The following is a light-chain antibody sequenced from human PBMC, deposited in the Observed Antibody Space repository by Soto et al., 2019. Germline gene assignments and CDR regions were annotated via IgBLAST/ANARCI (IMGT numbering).Light chain of an antibody. J-gene: IGLJ1*01. CDR1: SSDVGSYYP. CDR2: EVN. V-gene: IGLV2-23*02. Sequence: QSVLTQPASMSGSPGQSITISCTGTSSDVGSYYPVSWFQQHPGKAPKLIIYEVNKRPSGVSDRFSGSKSGNTASLTISGPQAADEAEYYCCSYAGDTTFFVFGTGTKLTVL. CDR3: CSYAGDTTFFV.